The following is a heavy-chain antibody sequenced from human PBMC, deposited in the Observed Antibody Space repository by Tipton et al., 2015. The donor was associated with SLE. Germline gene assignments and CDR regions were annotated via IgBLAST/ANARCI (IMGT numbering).Heavy chain of an antibody. Sequence: QVQLVQSGGGVVQPGRSLRLSCAASGFTFSSYDMHWVRQAPGKGLEWVAVISYDGTNKYYADSVKGRFTISRDNSKNTLYLQMNSLRAEDTAVYYCARVLGSYYGMDVWGQGTTVTVSS. CDR2: ISYDGTNK. CDR1: GFTFSSYD. V-gene: IGHV3-30*04. CDR3: ARVLGSYYGMDV. J-gene: IGHJ6*02.